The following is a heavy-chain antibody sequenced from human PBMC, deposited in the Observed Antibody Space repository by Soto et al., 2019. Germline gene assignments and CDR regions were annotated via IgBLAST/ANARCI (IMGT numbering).Heavy chain of an antibody. CDR2: IYHSGST. J-gene: IGHJ6*02. V-gene: IGHV4-38-2*01. Sequence: PSETLSLTCAVSGYSISSGNDWCWIRQHPGKGLEWSGSIYHSGSTYYNQSPQSRVTISVDTSKNQFSLKLSFWTAAETAVYYCARAGDGYSSSWARDYYYYGMDVWGQGTTVTVSS. CDR1: GYSISSGND. CDR3: ARAGDGYSSSWARDYYYYGMDV. D-gene: IGHD6-13*01.